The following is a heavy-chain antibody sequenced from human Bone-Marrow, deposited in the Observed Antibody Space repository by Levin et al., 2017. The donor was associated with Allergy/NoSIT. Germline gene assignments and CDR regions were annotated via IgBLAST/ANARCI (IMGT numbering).Heavy chain of an antibody. CDR3: ARVSKTTWTYYFATDV. J-gene: IGHJ6*02. D-gene: IGHD1-7*01. V-gene: IGHV3-11*01. CDR2: ISSSGTTI. Sequence: GGSLRLSCAASGVTFSEAYMSWIRQAPGGGLEWVSLISSSGTTIHYADSVKGRFTISRDNAKNSLFLQMGSLRAEDTATYYCARVSKTTWTYYFATDVWGQGTTVTVSS. CDR1: GVTFSEAY.